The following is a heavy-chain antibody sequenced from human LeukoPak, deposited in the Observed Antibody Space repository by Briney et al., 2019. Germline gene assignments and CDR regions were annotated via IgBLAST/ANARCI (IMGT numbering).Heavy chain of an antibody. Sequence: SETLSLTCAVSGYSISSGYYWGWIRQPPGKGLGWIGSIYHSGSTYYNPSLKSRVTISVDTSKNQFSLKLSSVTAADMAVYYCARGTYCGGDCYSGYNWFDPWGQGTLVTVSS. CDR1: GYSISSGYY. D-gene: IGHD2-21*02. CDR3: ARGTYCGGDCYSGYNWFDP. CDR2: IYHSGST. V-gene: IGHV4-38-2*01. J-gene: IGHJ5*02.